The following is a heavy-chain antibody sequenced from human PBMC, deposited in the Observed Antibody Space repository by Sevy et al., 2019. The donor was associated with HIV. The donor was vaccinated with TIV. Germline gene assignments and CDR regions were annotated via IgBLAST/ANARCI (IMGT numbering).Heavy chain of an antibody. CDR1: GFTFSNHG. V-gene: IGHV3-30*02. Sequence: GGSLRLSCAASGFTFSNHGMHWVRQAPGKGLEWVAFIRYDGSNGYYGDSVKGRFTISRDNSKNTLYLQMNSLRPEDTAVYYCAKDRKVLLVVYAIPFDVFDIWGQGTMVTVSS. CDR3: AKDRKVLLVVYAIPFDVFDI. D-gene: IGHD2-8*02. J-gene: IGHJ3*02. CDR2: IRYDGSNG.